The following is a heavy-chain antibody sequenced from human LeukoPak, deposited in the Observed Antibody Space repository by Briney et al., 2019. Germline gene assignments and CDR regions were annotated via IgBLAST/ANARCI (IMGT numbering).Heavy chain of an antibody. J-gene: IGHJ3*02. CDR3: ARTYSGSYYGGGDAFDI. Sequence: GGSLRLSCAASGFTFSSYSMNWVRQAPGKGLEWVSSISSSSSYIYYADSVKGRFTISRDNAKNSLYLQMNSLRAEDTAVYYCARTYSGSYYGGGDAFDIWGQGTMVTVSS. CDR1: GFTFSSYS. CDR2: ISSSSSYI. V-gene: IGHV3-21*01. D-gene: IGHD1-26*01.